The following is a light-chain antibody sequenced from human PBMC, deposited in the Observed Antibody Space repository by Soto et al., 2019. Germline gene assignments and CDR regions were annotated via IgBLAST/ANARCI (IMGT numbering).Light chain of an antibody. V-gene: IGKV3-11*01. CDR2: DAS. J-gene: IGKJ5*01. Sequence: EIVLTQSPATLSLSPGERVTLSCRASQSVSSYFAWYQQKPCQAPRLLIYDASNRATGIPARFSGSGSGTDFTLPISSLEPEDFAVYYCQQRSNGPLNFGQGTRLEIK. CDR1: QSVSSY. CDR3: QQRSNGPLN.